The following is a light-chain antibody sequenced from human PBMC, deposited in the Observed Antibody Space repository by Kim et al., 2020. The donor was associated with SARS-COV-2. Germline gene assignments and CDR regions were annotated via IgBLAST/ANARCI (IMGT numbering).Light chain of an antibody. Sequence: GQSINMSCTGTSSDVGGYNYVSWYQQHPGKAPKLLIYDVNKRPSGVSNRFTGSKSGNTASLTISGLQAEDEADYYCSSFTTTYTYVFGTGTKVTVL. CDR1: SSDVGGYNY. V-gene: IGLV2-14*03. J-gene: IGLJ1*01. CDR3: SSFTTTYTYV. CDR2: DVN.